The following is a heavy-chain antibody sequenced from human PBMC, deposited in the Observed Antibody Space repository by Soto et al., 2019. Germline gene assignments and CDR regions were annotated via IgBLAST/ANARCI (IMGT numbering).Heavy chain of an antibody. V-gene: IGHV5-51*01. D-gene: IGHD6-13*01. CDR2: IYPGDHET. J-gene: IGHJ4*02. Sequence: ESLKLSCQCSEYTFSNFWIGLVLQLPWKGLEWMGIIYPGDHETRYSPSFHGKVTISADKSINTAYLQWNSLEASDTAFYFCARSPRSSPYFDYWGQGALVTVSS. CDR3: ARSPRSSPYFDY. CDR1: EYTFSNFW.